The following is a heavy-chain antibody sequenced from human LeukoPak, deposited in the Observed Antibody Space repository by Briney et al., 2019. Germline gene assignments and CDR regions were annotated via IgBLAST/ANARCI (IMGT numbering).Heavy chain of an antibody. CDR1: GGSISSSNW. CDR2: INHSGST. J-gene: IGHJ4*02. D-gene: IGHD3-22*01. V-gene: IGHV4-4*02. Sequence: PSGTLSLTCAVSGGSISSSNWWSWVRQPPGKGLEWIGEINHSGSTNYNPSLKSRVTISVDTSKNQFSLKLSSVTAADTALYYCAKRGKGSGFDYWGQGTLVTVSS. CDR3: AKRGKGSGFDY.